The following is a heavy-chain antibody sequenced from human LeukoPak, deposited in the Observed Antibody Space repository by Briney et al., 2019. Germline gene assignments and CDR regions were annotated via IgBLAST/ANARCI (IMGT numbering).Heavy chain of an antibody. Sequence: SETLSLTCAVSGGSIGSYYWSWIRQPPGKGLEWIGEINHSGSTNYNPSLKSRVTISVDTSKNQFSLKLSSVTAADTAVYYCALESYSSSSGRVDYWGQGTLVTVSS. V-gene: IGHV4-34*01. J-gene: IGHJ4*02. CDR2: INHSGST. CDR1: GGSIGSYY. CDR3: ALESYSSSSGRVDY. D-gene: IGHD6-6*01.